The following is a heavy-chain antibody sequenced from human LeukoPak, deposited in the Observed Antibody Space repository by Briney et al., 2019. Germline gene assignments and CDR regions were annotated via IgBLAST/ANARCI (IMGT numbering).Heavy chain of an antibody. J-gene: IGHJ6*02. CDR2: INAGNGNT. Sequence: ASVKVSCKASGYTFTSYAMHWVRQAPGQRLEWMGWINAGNGNTKYSQKFQGRVTITRDTSASTAFMEVSGLTSEDTAVFYCARGGAMVTSYYYYPMDVWGQGTTVTVSS. CDR3: ARGGAMVTSYYYYPMDV. CDR1: GYTFTSYA. V-gene: IGHV1-3*01. D-gene: IGHD5-18*01.